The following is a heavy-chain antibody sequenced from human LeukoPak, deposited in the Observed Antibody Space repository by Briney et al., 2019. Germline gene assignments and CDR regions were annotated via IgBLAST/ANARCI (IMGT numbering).Heavy chain of an antibody. D-gene: IGHD6-13*01. CDR2: ISTYNVNT. CDR3: ARDRTPNIAAAGTKGQDAFDI. CDR1: GYTFTSYG. Sequence: GASVKVPCKASGYTFTSYGISWVRQAPGQGLEWMGWISTYNVNTNYVQKFQGRVTMTTDTSTSTAYMELRSLRADDTAVYYCARDRTPNIAAAGTKGQDAFDIWGQGTMVTVSS. V-gene: IGHV1-18*01. J-gene: IGHJ3*02.